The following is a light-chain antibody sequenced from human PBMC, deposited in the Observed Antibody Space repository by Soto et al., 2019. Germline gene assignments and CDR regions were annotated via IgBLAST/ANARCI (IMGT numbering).Light chain of an antibody. V-gene: IGKV3-15*01. J-gene: IGKJ1*01. CDR1: QSVSSN. Sequence: EIVMTQSPATLSVSPGERATLSCRASQSVSSNLAWYQQKPGQAPRLLIYGASTRATGIPARFSGSGSGTPFTLTISSLQSEDFAVYYCQQYNNWPPGTFGQGTKVEIK. CDR2: GAS. CDR3: QQYNNWPPGT.